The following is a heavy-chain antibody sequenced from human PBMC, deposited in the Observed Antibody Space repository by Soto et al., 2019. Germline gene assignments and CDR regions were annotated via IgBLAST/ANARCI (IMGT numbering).Heavy chain of an antibody. D-gene: IGHD1-7*01. CDR1: GYTFTGYY. Sequence: ASVKVSCKASGYTFTGYYMHWVRQAPGQGLEWMGWINPNSGGTNYAQKFQGWVTMTRDTSISTAYMELSRLRSDDTAVYYCARVGVGEELELQTKEYYGMDVWGQGTTVTVSS. J-gene: IGHJ6*02. CDR3: ARVGVGEELELQTKEYYGMDV. V-gene: IGHV1-2*04. CDR2: INPNSGGT.